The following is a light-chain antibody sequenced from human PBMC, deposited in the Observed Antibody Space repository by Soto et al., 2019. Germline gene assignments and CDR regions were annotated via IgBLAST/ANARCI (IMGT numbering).Light chain of an antibody. J-gene: IGLJ2*01. V-gene: IGLV2-14*01. CDR3: SSYTSSSTVI. CDR1: SSDVGGYNY. Sequence: QSVLTQPASVSGSPEQSITISCTGTSSDVGGYNYISWYQQHPGKAPKFIIYDVRNRPSGVSNRFSGSRSGNTASLTISGLQAEDEADYYCSSYTSSSTVIFGGGTKLTVL. CDR2: DVR.